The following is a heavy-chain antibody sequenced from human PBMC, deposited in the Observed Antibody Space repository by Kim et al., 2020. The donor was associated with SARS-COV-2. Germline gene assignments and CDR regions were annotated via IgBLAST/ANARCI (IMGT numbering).Heavy chain of an antibody. J-gene: IGHJ4*02. D-gene: IGHD1-1*01. CDR1: GLSFSNSY. CDR3: ANDPNRIVH. V-gene: IGHV3-11*01. CDR2: IDGSGSII. Sequence: GGSLRLSCAASGLSFSNSYMSWIRQTPGKGLEWLSHIDGSGSIISYADSVRGRFTISRDNTKNSLYLQMNSLRVEDTAVYFCANDPNRIVHWGQGTLITVSS.